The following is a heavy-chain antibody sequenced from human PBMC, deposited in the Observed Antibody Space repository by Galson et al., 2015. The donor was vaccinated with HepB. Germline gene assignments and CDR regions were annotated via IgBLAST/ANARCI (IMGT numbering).Heavy chain of an antibody. D-gene: IGHD1-26*01. CDR1: GYSFTSYW. CDR3: ARHSGSYTSSTYWYFDL. V-gene: IGHV5-10-1*01. CDR2: IDPSDSYT. J-gene: IGHJ2*01. Sequence: QSGAEVKKPGESLRISCKGSGYSFTSYWISWVRQMPGKGLEWMGRIDPSDSYTNYSPSFQGHVTISADKSISTAYLQWSSLKASDTAMYYCARHSGSYTSSTYWYFDLWGRGTLVTVSS.